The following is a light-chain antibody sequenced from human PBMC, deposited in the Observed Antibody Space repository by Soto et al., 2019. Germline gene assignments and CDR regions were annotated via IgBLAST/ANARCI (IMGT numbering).Light chain of an antibody. CDR1: QSVSTN. J-gene: IGKJ1*01. Sequence: ETVMTQSPVTLAAAPGDRVTLSCGASQSVSTNLAWYQQKPGQAPRLLIYGASTRATGIPARFTGSRSGTEFTLTISRLQSEDFAVYHCQQYNSWPLTFGQGTKVDI. V-gene: IGKV3-15*01. CDR2: GAS. CDR3: QQYNSWPLT.